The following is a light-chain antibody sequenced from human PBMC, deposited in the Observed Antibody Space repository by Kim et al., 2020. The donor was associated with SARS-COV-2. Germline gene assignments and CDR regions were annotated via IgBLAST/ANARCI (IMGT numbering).Light chain of an antibody. V-gene: IGLV3-19*01. Sequence: SSELTQDPAVSVALGQTVRITCQGDSLRNYHASWYQQKPGQAPVLVIYDKDNRPSGIPDRFSGSSSVDTASLTITGAQAEDEADYYCNSRDTSGNLWVFGGGTQLTVL. CDR1: SLRNYH. CDR3: NSRDTSGNLWV. J-gene: IGLJ3*02. CDR2: DKD.